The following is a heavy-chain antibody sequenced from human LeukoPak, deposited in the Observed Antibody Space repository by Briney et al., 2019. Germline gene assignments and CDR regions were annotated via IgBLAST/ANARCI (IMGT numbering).Heavy chain of an antibody. J-gene: IGHJ4*02. CDR1: GFTFSSYA. Sequence: GGSLRLSCAASGFTFSSYAMNWVRQAPGNGLEWVSGISGRGGTTFYAGSVKGRFAISRDNSKNTLYLQMNSLRAEDTAVYYCAKYRSPLGSYFSHAAFDYWGQGTLVTVSS. CDR2: ISGRGGTT. CDR3: AKYRSPLGSYFSHAAFDY. V-gene: IGHV3-23*01. D-gene: IGHD1-26*01.